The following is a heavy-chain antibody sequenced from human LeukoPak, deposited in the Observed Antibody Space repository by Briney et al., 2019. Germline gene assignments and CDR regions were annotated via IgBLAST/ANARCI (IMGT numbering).Heavy chain of an antibody. CDR1: GGSISSYY. CDR3: ARDHNEYDFLSDAYLGYFDY. J-gene: IGHJ4*02. CDR2: IYTDGST. Sequence: SETLSLTCTVSGGSISSYYWGWIRQPAGKGLEWLGRIYTDGSTNYNPSLRRRISMSVDLSANQFTLGLSSVTAADTAIYYCARDHNEYDFLSDAYLGYFDYWGQGALVTVSS. D-gene: IGHD3-3*01. V-gene: IGHV4-4*07.